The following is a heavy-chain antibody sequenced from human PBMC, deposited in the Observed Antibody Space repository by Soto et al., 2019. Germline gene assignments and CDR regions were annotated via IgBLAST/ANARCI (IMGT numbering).Heavy chain of an antibody. J-gene: IGHJ6*02. CDR3: AKDWGYCSSTSCYTVYYYYYGMDV. V-gene: IGHV3-30*18. D-gene: IGHD2-2*02. CDR1: GFTFSSYG. CDR2: ISYDGSNK. Sequence: PGGSLRLSCAASGFTFSSYGMHWVRQAPGKGLEWVAVISYDGSNKYYADSVKGRFTISRDNSKNTLYLQMNSLRAEDTAVYYCAKDWGYCSSTSCYTVYYYYYGMDVWGQGTTVTVSS.